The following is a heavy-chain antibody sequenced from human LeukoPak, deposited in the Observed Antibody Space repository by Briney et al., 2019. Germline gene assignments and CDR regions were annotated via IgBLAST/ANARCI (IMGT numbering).Heavy chain of an antibody. CDR2: IYSDGRT. Sequence: PGGSLRLSCAASGFTFSSYAMSWVRQAPGKGLEWVSLIYSDGRTYYADSVKGRFTISRDNSKNTLYLQMNSLRGDDTAVYYCAKGMGRSWSHGYWGQGTLVTVSS. D-gene: IGHD2-8*01. CDR3: AKGMGRSWSHGY. CDR1: GFTFSSYA. V-gene: IGHV3-23*03. J-gene: IGHJ4*02.